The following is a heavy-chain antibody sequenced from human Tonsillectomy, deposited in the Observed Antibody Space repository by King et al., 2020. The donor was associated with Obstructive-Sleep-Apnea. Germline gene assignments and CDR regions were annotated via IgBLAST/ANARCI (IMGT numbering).Heavy chain of an antibody. CDR3: ARDRGSGSSPRPFDY. CDR2: ISYDGSNK. J-gene: IGHJ4*02. Sequence: QLVQSGGGVVQPGRSLRLSCAASGFTFSSYAMHWVRQAPGKGLEWVAVISYDGSNKYYADSVKGRFTISRDNSKNTLYLQRNSLRAEDTAVYYCARDRGSGSSPRPFDYWGQGTLVTVSS. V-gene: IGHV3-30*04. CDR1: GFTFSSYA. D-gene: IGHD1-26*01.